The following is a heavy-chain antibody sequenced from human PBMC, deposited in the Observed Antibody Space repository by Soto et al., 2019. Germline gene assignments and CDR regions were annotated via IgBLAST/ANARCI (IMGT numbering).Heavy chain of an antibody. J-gene: IGHJ4*02. D-gene: IGHD3-22*01. V-gene: IGHV4-59*01. CDR2: IYYSGST. CDR3: ARGSSWYYYDSSGYYYFDY. Sequence: SETLSLTCTVSGGSISSYYWSWIRQPPGKGLEWIGYIYYSGSTNYNPSLKSRVTISVDTSKNQFSLKLSSVTAADTAVYYCARGSSWYYYDSSGYYYFDYWGQGTLVTVSS. CDR1: GGSISSYY.